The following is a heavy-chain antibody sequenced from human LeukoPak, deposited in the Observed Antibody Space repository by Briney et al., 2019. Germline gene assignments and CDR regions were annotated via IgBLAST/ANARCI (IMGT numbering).Heavy chain of an antibody. D-gene: IGHD2-2*01. CDR1: GYTFTGYY. CDR3: ARAPYFCSSTSCSGT. V-gene: IGHV1-2*02. J-gene: IGHJ5*02. CDR2: INPNSGGT. Sequence: GASVKVSCKASGYTFTGYYMHWVRQAPGQGLEWMGWINPNSGGTNYAQKFQGRVTMTRDTSISTAYMELRSLRSDDTAVYYCARAPYFCSSTSCSGTWGQGTLVTVSS.